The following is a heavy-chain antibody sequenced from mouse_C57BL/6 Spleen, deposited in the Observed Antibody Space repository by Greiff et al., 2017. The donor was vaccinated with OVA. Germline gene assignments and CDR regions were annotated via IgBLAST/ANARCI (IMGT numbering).Heavy chain of an antibody. CDR3: ARESSGWYFDV. CDR1: GYSITSGYY. Sequence: ESGPGLVKPSQSLSLTCSVTGYSITSGYYWNWIRQFPGNKLEWMGYISYDGSNNYNPSLKNRISITRDTSKNQFFLKLNSVTTEDTATYYCARESSGWYFDVWGTGTTVTVSS. V-gene: IGHV3-6*01. J-gene: IGHJ1*03. CDR2: ISYDGSN.